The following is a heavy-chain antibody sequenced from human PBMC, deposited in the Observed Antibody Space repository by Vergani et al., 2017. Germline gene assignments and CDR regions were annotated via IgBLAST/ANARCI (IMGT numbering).Heavy chain of an antibody. J-gene: IGHJ6*02. CDR1: GYTFTNYP. CDR3: ARDYRFYGMDV. CDR2: ISAYNGNT. D-gene: IGHD3-3*01. Sequence: QVQLLQSGSELKKPGASVRISCEASGYTFTNYPLIWVRQAPGQGLEWMGWISAYNGNTNYAQKLQGRVTMTTDTSTSTAYMELRSLRSDDTAVYYCARDYRFYGMDVWGQGTTVTVSS. V-gene: IGHV1-18*01.